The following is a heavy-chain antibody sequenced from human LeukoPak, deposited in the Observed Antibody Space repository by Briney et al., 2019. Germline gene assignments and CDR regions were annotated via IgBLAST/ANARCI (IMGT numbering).Heavy chain of an antibody. V-gene: IGHV3-23*01. D-gene: IGHD3-10*01. CDR2: ISGRGSDT. J-gene: IGHJ4*02. Sequence: GGSLRLSCVASGFTFSTFAMTWVCQSPEKGLEWVSTISGRGSDTYYPDSVKGRFTISRDNSKNTLYLQMNSLRAEDTAVYYCAKGGPRVPLDYWGQGTLVTVSS. CDR1: GFTFSTFA. CDR3: AKGGPRVPLDY.